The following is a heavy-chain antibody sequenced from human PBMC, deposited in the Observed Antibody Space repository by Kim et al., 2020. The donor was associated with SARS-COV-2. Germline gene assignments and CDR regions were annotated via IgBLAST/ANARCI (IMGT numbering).Heavy chain of an antibody. CDR1: GFTISSNY. CDR3: ARDMAAAGRDY. J-gene: IGHJ4*02. D-gene: IGHD6-13*01. V-gene: IGHV3-53*01. Sequence: GGSLRLSCAASGFTISSNYMSWVRQAPGKGLEWVSIIYSGGSTYYADSVKGRFTISRDNSKNTLYLQMNSLRAEDTAVYYCARDMAAAGRDYWGQGTLVTVSS. CDR2: IYSGGST.